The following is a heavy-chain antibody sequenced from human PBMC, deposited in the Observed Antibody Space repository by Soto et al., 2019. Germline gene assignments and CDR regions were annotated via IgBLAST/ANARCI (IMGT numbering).Heavy chain of an antibody. D-gene: IGHD2-15*01. CDR2: ISGSGGST. Sequence: GGPLRLSCAASGFTFSSYSMSWVRQAPGKGLEWVSAISGSGGSTYYADSVKGRFTISRDNSKNTLYLQMNSLRAEDTAVYYCARDAIVVVVAAMDVWGQGTTVTVSS. CDR3: ARDAIVVVVAAMDV. CDR1: GFTFSSYS. J-gene: IGHJ6*02. V-gene: IGHV3-23*01.